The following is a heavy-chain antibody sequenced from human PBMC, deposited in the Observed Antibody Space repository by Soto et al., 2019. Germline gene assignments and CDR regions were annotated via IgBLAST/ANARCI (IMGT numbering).Heavy chain of an antibody. CDR3: TKARLWGGDGYNSYYYNAMDV. CDR2: ISWNSGRI. D-gene: IGHD3-16*01. J-gene: IGHJ6*02. Sequence: GGSQRLSCTASEFTCDDYAMYWVRQVPGKGLEWVSGISWNSGRIGYADSVKGRFTISRDNAKNSLYLQMNSLRPEDTALYYCTKARLWGGDGYNSYYYNAMDVWGQGTTVTVSS. V-gene: IGHV3-9*01. CDR1: EFTCDDYA.